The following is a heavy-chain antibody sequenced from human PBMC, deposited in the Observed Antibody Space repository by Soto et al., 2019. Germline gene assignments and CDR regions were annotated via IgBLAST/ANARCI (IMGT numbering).Heavy chain of an antibody. CDR3: TRQTDAVQWLVVPTDYNFDY. J-gene: IGHJ4*02. CDR2: IRSKTNSYAT. V-gene: IGHV3-73*02. D-gene: IGHD6-19*01. CDR1: GFTFGGSA. Sequence: EGQLVESGGGLVQPGGSLKLSCAASGFTFGGSAMHWVRQASGKGLEWVGHIRSKTNSYATAYAESVKGRFTISRDDSMNTAYLQMNSLKTEDTAVYFCTRQTDAVQWLVVPTDYNFDYWGQGTQVTVSS.